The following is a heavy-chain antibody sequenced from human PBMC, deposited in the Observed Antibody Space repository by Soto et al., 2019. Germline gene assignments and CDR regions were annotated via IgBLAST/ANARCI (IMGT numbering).Heavy chain of an antibody. V-gene: IGHV3-74*01. CDR3: ASDRYDFWSGAPDAFDI. CDR1: GFTFSSYW. J-gene: IGHJ3*02. Sequence: GSLRLSCAASGFTFSSYWMHWVRQAPGKGLVWVSRINSDGSSTSYADSVKGRFTISRDNAKNTLYLQMNSLRAEDTAVYYCASDRYDFWSGAPDAFDIWGQGTMDTVSS. D-gene: IGHD3-3*01. CDR2: INSDGSST.